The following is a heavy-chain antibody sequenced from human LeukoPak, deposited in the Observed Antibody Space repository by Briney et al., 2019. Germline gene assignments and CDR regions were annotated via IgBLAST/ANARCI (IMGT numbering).Heavy chain of an antibody. J-gene: IGHJ4*02. D-gene: IGHD3-22*01. CDR2: IKSKTDGGTT. CDR1: GFTFSNAW. Sequence: GGSLRLSCAASGFTFSNAWMSWVRQAPGKGLEWVGRIKSKTDGGTTDYVAPVKGRFTISRDDSKNTLYLQMNSLKTEDTAVYYCTTYYYDSSGYGDYWGQGTLVTVSS. CDR3: TTYYYDSSGYGDY. V-gene: IGHV3-15*01.